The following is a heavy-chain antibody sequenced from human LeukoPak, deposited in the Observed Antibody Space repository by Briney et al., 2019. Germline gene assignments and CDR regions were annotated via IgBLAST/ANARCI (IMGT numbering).Heavy chain of an antibody. J-gene: IGHJ4*02. V-gene: IGHV1-69*05. CDR3: ARVGYSGYEPFDY. CDR1: GVTFSSYA. D-gene: IGHD5-12*01. CDR2: IIPIFGTA. Sequence: GSSVKVSCEASGVTFSSYAISWVRQAPGQGLEWMGRIIPIFGTANYAQKFQGRVTITTDESTSTAYMELSSLRSEDTAVYYCARVGYSGYEPFDYWGQGTLVTVSS.